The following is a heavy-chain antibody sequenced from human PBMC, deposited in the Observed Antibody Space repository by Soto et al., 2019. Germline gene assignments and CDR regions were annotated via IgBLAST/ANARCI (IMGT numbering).Heavy chain of an antibody. J-gene: IGHJ3*01. V-gene: IGHV1-69*01. CDR2: IIPLFGSG. CDR3: ARTIWGEAAAITRPFDV. D-gene: IGHD6-25*01. CDR1: GGPFSSDS. Sequence: QVHLVQSGAEVRKPGSSVKLSCKASGGPFSSDSITWLRQAPGHTLEWIGGIIPLFGSGNVADRLKARVTVSADESASTVYLELRSLRSEVTAKYYCARTIWGEAAAITRPFDVWGQGTMVSVAS.